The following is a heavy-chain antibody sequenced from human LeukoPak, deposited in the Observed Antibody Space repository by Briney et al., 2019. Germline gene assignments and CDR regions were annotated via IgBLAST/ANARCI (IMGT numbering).Heavy chain of an antibody. J-gene: IGHJ4*02. CDR1: GFSLNTGGVG. CDR3: AHTLHVNFGFDS. V-gene: IGHV2-5*02. Sequence: SGPTLVNPTQTLTLTCTFSGFSLNTGGVGVGWIRQPPGKALEWLALIYWDDDKRYSTSLKSRLTVTKDTSKNQVVLTMTNMDPGDTATYYCAHTLHVNFGFDSWGQGALVTVSS. D-gene: IGHD1-20*01. CDR2: IYWDDDK.